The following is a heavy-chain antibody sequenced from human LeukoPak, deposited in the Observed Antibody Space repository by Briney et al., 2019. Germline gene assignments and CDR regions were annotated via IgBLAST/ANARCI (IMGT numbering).Heavy chain of an antibody. D-gene: IGHD2-21*01. J-gene: IGHJ3*02. Sequence: PGGSLRLSCAASGFTFSSYSMNWVRQAPGKGLEWDSSISSSSSYIYYADSVKGRFTISRDNAKNSLYLQMNSLRAEDTPVYYCAKVKGFRLPVYAFEIWGQGTMITVSS. V-gene: IGHV3-21*01. CDR2: ISSSSSYI. CDR3: AKVKGFRLPVYAFEI. CDR1: GFTFSSYS.